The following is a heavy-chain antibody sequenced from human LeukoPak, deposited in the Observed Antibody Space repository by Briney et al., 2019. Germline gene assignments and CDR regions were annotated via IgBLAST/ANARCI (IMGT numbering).Heavy chain of an antibody. Sequence: GGSLRLSCTASGFTFSSYWMTWVRQAPGKGLEWVANIEQDGSEKYYVDSVKGRFTVSRDNAMNSLYLQMNSLRAEDTAVYFCATPVGGIWSFDYWGQGTLVTVSS. D-gene: IGHD6-13*01. CDR1: GFTFSSYW. V-gene: IGHV3-7*01. J-gene: IGHJ4*02. CDR3: ATPVGGIWSFDY. CDR2: IEQDGSEK.